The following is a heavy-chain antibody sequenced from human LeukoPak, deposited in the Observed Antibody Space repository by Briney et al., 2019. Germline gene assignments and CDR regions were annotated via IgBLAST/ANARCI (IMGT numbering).Heavy chain of an antibody. J-gene: IGHJ4*02. Sequence: GGSLRLSCAASGFTFSDYYMSWIRQAPGKGLEWVSYISSSGSTIYYADSVKGRFTISRDNAKSSLYLQMNSLRAEDTAVYYCARDRNYYDSSGYFDYWGQGTLVTVSS. CDR1: GFTFSDYY. D-gene: IGHD3-22*01. V-gene: IGHV3-11*01. CDR3: ARDRNYYDSSGYFDY. CDR2: ISSSGSTI.